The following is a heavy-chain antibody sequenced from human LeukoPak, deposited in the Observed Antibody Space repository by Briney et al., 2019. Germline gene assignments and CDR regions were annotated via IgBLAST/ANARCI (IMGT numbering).Heavy chain of an antibody. D-gene: IGHD6-13*01. J-gene: IGHJ5*01. CDR3: ARAAIPNVGAAAGSRGWFDS. CDR1: GGSISSGGYS. V-gene: IGHV4-30-2*01. CDR2: IYHSGST. Sequence: PSETLSLTCAVSGGSISSGGYSWSWIRQPPGKGLDWIGYIYHSGSTYYNPSLKSRVTISVDRSKNQFSLKLSSVTAADTAVYYCARAAIPNVGAAAGSRGWFDSWGQGTLVTVSS.